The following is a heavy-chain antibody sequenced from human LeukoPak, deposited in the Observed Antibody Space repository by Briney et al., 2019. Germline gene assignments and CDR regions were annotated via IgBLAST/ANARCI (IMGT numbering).Heavy chain of an antibody. CDR1: GFTFDDYA. J-gene: IGHJ5*02. V-gene: IGHV3-9*01. CDR3: AKAPGGWELLGWFDP. Sequence: SGGSLRLSCAASGFTFDDYAMHWVRQAPGKGLEWVSGISWNSGSIGYADSVKGRFTISRDNAKNSLYLQMNSLRAEDTALYYCAKAPGGWELLGWFDPWGQGTLVTVSS. D-gene: IGHD1-26*01. CDR2: ISWNSGSI.